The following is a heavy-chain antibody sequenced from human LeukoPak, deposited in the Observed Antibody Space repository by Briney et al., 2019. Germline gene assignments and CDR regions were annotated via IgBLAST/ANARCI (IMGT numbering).Heavy chain of an antibody. J-gene: IGHJ6*03. V-gene: IGHV1-18*01. CDR1: GYTFTSYG. D-gene: IGHD6-13*01. CDR3: ARGDSSSWYPLNYYYYYYMDV. CDR2: ISAYNGNT. Sequence: ASVKVSCQASGYTFTSYGISWVRQAPGQGLEWMGWISAYNGNTNYAQKLQGRVTMTTDTSTSTAYMEMRSLRSDDTAVYYCARGDSSSWYPLNYYYYYYMDVSGKGTTVTVSS.